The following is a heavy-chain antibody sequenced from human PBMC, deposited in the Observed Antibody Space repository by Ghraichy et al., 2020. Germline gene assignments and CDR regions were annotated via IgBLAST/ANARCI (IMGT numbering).Heavy chain of an antibody. V-gene: IGHV3-30*18. J-gene: IGHJ3*02. CDR1: GFTFSSYG. CDR2: ISYDGSNK. CDR3: ANSPSALKENDDAFDI. D-gene: IGHD1-1*01. Sequence: GGSLRLSCAASGFTFSSYGMHWVRQAPGKGLEWVAVISYDGSNKYYADSVKGRFTISRDNSKNTLYLQMNSLRAEDTAVYYCANSPSALKENDDAFDIWGQGTMVTVSS.